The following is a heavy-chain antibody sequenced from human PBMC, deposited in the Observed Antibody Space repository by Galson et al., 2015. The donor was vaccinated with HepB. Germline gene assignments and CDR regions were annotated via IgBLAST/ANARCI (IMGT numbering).Heavy chain of an antibody. CDR2: IIPILGIA. J-gene: IGHJ4*02. CDR3: ARAPVVTAIPTFVN. V-gene: IGHV1-69*04. D-gene: IGHD2-21*02. Sequence: SVKVSCKASGGTFSSYAISWVRQAPGQGLEWMGRIIPILGIANYAQKFQGRVTITADKSTSTAYMELSSLRSEDTAVYYCARAPVVTAIPTFVNWGQGTLVTVSS. CDR1: GGTFSSYA.